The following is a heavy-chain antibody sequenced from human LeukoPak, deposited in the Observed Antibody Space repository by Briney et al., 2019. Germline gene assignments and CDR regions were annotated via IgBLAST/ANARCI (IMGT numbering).Heavy chain of an antibody. Sequence: GGSLRLSCAASGFTFSGHSMNWVRQAPGKGLEWVSYISSSSSYIYYADSVKGRFAISRDNAKNSLYLQMNSLRAEDSAIYYCARDPRLEISGMVIDMLDYWGRGTLVTVSS. J-gene: IGHJ4*02. CDR1: GFTFSGHS. CDR2: ISSSSSYI. CDR3: ARDPRLEISGMVIDMLDY. D-gene: IGHD3-3*01. V-gene: IGHV3-21*01.